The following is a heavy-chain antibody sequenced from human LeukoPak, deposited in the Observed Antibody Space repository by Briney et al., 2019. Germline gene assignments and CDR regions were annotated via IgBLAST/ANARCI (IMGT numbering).Heavy chain of an antibody. CDR2: ISDSGGST. J-gene: IGHJ4*02. CDR3: AKSRWYMIGYYFDY. V-gene: IGHV3-23*01. CDR1: GFTFSSYA. D-gene: IGHD2-8*02. Sequence: GGSLRLSCAASGFTFSSYAMSWVRQAPGKGLEWVSAISDSGGSTYYADSVKGRFTISRDNSKNTLYLQMNSLRAEDTAVYYCAKSRWYMIGYYFDYWGQGTLVTVSS.